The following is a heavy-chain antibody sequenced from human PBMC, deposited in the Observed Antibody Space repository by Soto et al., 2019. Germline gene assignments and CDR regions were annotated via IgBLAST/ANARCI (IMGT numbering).Heavy chain of an antibody. V-gene: IGHV4-59*03. J-gene: IGHJ4*02. CDR3: AIDPGYCSGGSCYRHIDF. Sequence: ASETLCLTCTVSGASISTSCWSWIRQPPGKGLEWIGYMYHTGSTKYNPSLNSRVTISVDTSKNQFSLKLSSVTAADTAVYYCAIDPGYCSGGSCYRHIDFWGQGTLVTVSS. D-gene: IGHD2-15*01. CDR1: GASISTSC. CDR2: MYHTGST.